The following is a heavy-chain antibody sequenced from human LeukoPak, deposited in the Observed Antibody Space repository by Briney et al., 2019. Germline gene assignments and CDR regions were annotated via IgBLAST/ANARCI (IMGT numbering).Heavy chain of an antibody. J-gene: IGHJ6*03. D-gene: IGHD2-2*01. Sequence: SQTLSLTCTVSGYSINSGYYWVWIRQPPGKGLEWIGSIYRTGSINYNPSLKSRVTISLDTSKNQFSLKVNSVTAADTAVYYCARGDCSSTICYSPMDVWGKGTTVTVSS. CDR2: IYRTGSI. V-gene: IGHV4-38-2*02. CDR1: GYSINSGYY. CDR3: ARGDCSSTICYSPMDV.